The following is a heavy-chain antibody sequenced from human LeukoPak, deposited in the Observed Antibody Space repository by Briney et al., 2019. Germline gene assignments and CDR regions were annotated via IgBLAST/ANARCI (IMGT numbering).Heavy chain of an antibody. Sequence: PGGSLRLSCAASGFTFSSYGMHWVRQAPGKGLEWVAFIRFDGSNKYYADSVKGRFTISRDNSKNTVYVQMNSLRAEDTAVYYCAKGDSSGYYSYFDYWGQGTLVTVSS. CDR1: GFTFSSYG. CDR3: AKGDSSGYYSYFDY. D-gene: IGHD3-22*01. CDR2: IRFDGSNK. J-gene: IGHJ4*02. V-gene: IGHV3-30*02.